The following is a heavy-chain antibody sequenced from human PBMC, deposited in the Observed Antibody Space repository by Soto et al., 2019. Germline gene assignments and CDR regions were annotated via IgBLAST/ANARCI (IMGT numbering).Heavy chain of an antibody. J-gene: IGHJ4*02. CDR3: AKDHYDFWSGYYQPDY. V-gene: IGHV3-30*18. D-gene: IGHD3-3*01. CDR1: GFTFSSYG. CDR2: ISYDGSNK. Sequence: GGSLRLSCAASGFTFSSYGMHWVRQAPGKGLEWVAVISYDGSNKYYADSVKGRFTISRDNSKNTLYLQMNSLRAEDTAVYYCAKDHYDFWSGYYQPDYWGQGTLVTVSS.